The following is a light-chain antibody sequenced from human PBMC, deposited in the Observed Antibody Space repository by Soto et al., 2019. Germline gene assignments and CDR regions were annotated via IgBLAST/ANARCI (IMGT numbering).Light chain of an antibody. Sequence: DIQMTQSPSTLSASVGDRVTITCRASQSISSWLAWYQQKPGKAPKLLIYDASSLESGVPSRFSGSGSGTEFTLTISSLQPDDFATYYCQQSNSYPFFGQGTKLEIK. V-gene: IGKV1-5*01. CDR2: DAS. CDR1: QSISSW. CDR3: QQSNSYPF. J-gene: IGKJ2*01.